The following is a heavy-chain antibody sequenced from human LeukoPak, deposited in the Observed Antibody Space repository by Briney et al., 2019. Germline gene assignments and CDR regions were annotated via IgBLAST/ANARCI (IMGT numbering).Heavy chain of an antibody. CDR3: ARSPDGYRYTYFDY. V-gene: IGHV4-59*01. CDR1: GGSISSYY. D-gene: IGHD5-18*01. Sequence: SETLSLTCTVSGGSISSYYWSWIRQPPGKGLEWIGYIYYSGSFNYNPFLKSRATISADTSKKQFSMKLSSVTAADTAVYYCARSPDGYRYTYFDYWGQGTLVTVSS. CDR2: IYYSGSF. J-gene: IGHJ4*02.